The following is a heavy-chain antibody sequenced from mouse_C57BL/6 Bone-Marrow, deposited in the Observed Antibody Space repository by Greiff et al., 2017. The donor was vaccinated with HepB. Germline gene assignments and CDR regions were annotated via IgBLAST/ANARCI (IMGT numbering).Heavy chain of an antibody. CDR3: ARHSLIYYYGSSAWFAY. CDR2: ISNGGGST. Sequence: EVKLVESGGGLVQPGGSLKLSCAASGFTFSDYYMYWVRQTPEKRLEWVAYISNGGGSTYYPDTVKGRFNISRDNAKNTLYLQMSRLKSEDTAMYYCARHSLIYYYGSSAWFAYWGQGTLVTVSA. CDR1: GFTFSDYY. D-gene: IGHD1-1*01. V-gene: IGHV5-12*01. J-gene: IGHJ3*01.